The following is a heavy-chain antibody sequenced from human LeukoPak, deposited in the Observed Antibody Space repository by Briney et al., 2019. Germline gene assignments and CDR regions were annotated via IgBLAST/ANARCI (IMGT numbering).Heavy chain of an antibody. J-gene: IGHJ4*02. CDR2: INHSGST. CDR3: VRAMPYFYGSIAVPGTIDY. V-gene: IGHV4-34*01. Sequence: SETLSLTCAVYGETFIHNFWTWIRQPPGKGLEWIGQINHSGSTYYNPSLKSRVTILVDTSKNQFSLKLTSVTAADTAVYYCVRAMPYFYGSIAVPGTIDYWGQGILVTVSS. D-gene: IGHD6-19*01. CDR1: GETFIHNF.